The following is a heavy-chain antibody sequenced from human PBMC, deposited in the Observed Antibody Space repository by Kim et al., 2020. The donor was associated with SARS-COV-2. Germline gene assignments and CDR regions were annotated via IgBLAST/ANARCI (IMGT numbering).Heavy chain of an antibody. CDR1: GFTFSSYA. CDR3: AKEGVGGSYPYNWFDP. J-gene: IGHJ5*02. CDR2: ISGSGGST. Sequence: GGSLRLSCAASGFTFSSYAMSWVRQAPGKGLEWVSAISGSGGSTYYADSVKGRFTISRDNSKNTLYLQMNSLRAEDTAVYYCAKEGVGGSYPYNWFDPWGQGTLVTVSS. D-gene: IGHD1-26*01. V-gene: IGHV3-23*01.